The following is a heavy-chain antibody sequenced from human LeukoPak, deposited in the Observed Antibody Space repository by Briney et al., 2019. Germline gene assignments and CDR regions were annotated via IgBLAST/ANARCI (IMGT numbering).Heavy chain of an antibody. CDR3: ARDGGLHTNFDY. V-gene: IGHV3-7*01. D-gene: IGHD2-15*01. CDR2: TKPDGSAE. CDR1: GFSFRNYW. Sequence: GGSLRLSCAASGFSFRNYWMGWVRQAPRKGLEWVANTKPDGSAEYYADSVRGRFSTSRDNANNLLYLQMNSLRAEDTAVYYCARDGGLHTNFDYWGQGTLVTVSS. J-gene: IGHJ4*02.